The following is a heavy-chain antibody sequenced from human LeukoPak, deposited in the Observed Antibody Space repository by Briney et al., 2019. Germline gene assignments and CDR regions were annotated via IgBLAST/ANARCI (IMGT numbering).Heavy chain of an antibody. CDR2: ISTTSRYI. CDR3: ARGNSDYDHDY. Sequence: TGGSLRLSCAASGFTFNSYEMNWVRQAPGKGLEWVSSISTTSRYIYYADSVKGRFTVSRDNAKNSLSLQMNSLRAEDTAVYYCARGNSDYDHDYWGQGTLVTVSS. CDR1: GFTFNSYE. D-gene: IGHD4-11*01. J-gene: IGHJ4*02. V-gene: IGHV3-21*01.